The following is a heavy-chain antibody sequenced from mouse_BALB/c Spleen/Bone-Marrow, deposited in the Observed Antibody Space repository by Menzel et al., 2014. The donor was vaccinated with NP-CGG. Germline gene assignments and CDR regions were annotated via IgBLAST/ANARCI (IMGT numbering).Heavy chain of an antibody. CDR3: ARERDYNYAYAMDY. D-gene: IGHD2-12*01. CDR2: IDPANGNT. Sequence: EVQGVESGAELVRPGASVKLSCTASGFNIKDTYMHWVKQRPEQGLEWIGRIDPANGNTKYDPKFQGKATMTADTSSNTAYLQLSSLTSEDTAVYYCARERDYNYAYAMDYWGQGTSVTVSS. J-gene: IGHJ4*01. CDR1: GFNIKDTY. V-gene: IGHV14-3*02.